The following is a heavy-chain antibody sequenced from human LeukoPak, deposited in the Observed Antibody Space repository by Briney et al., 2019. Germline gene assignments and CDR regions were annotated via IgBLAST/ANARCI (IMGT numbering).Heavy chain of an antibody. CDR3: AHRRAQWFGDSAEYFQH. Sequence: SGPTLVNPTQALTLTCTFSGFSLSTSGVGVGWIRQPPGKALEWLALIYWNDDKRYSPSLKSRLTITKDTSKNQVVLTMTNMDPVDTATYYCAHRRAQWFGDSAEYFQHWGQGTLVTVSS. J-gene: IGHJ1*01. V-gene: IGHV2-5*01. CDR2: IYWNDDK. D-gene: IGHD3-10*01. CDR1: GFSLSTSGVG.